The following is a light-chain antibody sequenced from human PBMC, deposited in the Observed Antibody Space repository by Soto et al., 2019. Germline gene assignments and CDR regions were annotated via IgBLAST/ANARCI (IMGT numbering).Light chain of an antibody. CDR1: SSDVGGYDY. CDR3: DSFTSSRAYV. Sequence: QSVLTQPASVSRSPGQSITISCTGTSSDVGGYDYVSWYQQQSGKAPKLIIYEVSSRPSGVSNRFSGSKSGNTASLTISGLQADDEADYYCDSFTSSRAYVFGVGTKLTVL. CDR2: EVS. J-gene: IGLJ1*01. V-gene: IGLV2-14*01.